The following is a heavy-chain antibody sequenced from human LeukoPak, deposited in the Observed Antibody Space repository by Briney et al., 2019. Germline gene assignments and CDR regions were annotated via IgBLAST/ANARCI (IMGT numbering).Heavy chain of an antibody. CDR2: IYYSGST. Sequence: SATLSLTCTVFGGSISSSTYYWDWIRQPPGKGLEWIGTIYYSGSTYCNPSLKSRVTISVDTSKNQFSLKLNSVTAADTAVYYCARVRYCSTNRCYDREFDNWGQGTLVTVSS. CDR1: GGSISSSTYY. D-gene: IGHD2-2*01. V-gene: IGHV4-39*07. CDR3: ARVRYCSTNRCYDREFDN. J-gene: IGHJ4*02.